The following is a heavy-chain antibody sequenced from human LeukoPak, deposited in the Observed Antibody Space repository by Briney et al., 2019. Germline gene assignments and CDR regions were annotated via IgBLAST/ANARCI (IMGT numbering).Heavy chain of an antibody. D-gene: IGHD6-19*01. CDR3: ATSAVAGYYFDY. CDR1: GGSISSYY. CDR2: IYTSRST. V-gene: IGHV4-4*07. J-gene: IGHJ4*02. Sequence: PSETLSLTCTVTGGSISSYYWSWIRQPAGKGLEWNGRIYTSRSTNYNPSLKSRVTMSVDTSKNQFSLKLSSVTAADTAVYYCATSAVAGYYFDYWGQGTLVTVSS.